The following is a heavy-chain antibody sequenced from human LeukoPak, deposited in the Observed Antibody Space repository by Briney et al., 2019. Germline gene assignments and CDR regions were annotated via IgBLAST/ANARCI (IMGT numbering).Heavy chain of an antibody. V-gene: IGHV1-2*02. CDR3: ARERVGATNFDY. Sequence: ASVKVSCKTSGYIFTSYGISWVRQAPGQGLEWMGWINPNSGGTNYAQKFQGRVTMTRDTSISTAYMELSRLRSDDTAVYYCARERVGATNFDYWGQGTLVTVSS. CDR2: INPNSGGT. J-gene: IGHJ4*02. D-gene: IGHD1-26*01. CDR1: GYIFTSYG.